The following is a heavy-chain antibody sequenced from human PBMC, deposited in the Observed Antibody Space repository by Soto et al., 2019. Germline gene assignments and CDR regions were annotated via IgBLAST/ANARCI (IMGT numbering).Heavy chain of an antibody. CDR1: GYSFTSYW. CDR3: ARPVPHCSSNSCYQDYYYYYGMDV. J-gene: IGHJ6*02. D-gene: IGHD2-2*01. V-gene: IGHV5-10-1*01. Sequence: GESLKISCKGSGYSFTSYWISWVRQMPGKGLEWMGRIDPSDSYTNYSSSFQGHVTISADKSISTAYLQWSSLKASDTAMYYCARPVPHCSSNSCYQDYYYYYGMDVWGQGTTVTVSS. CDR2: IDPSDSYT.